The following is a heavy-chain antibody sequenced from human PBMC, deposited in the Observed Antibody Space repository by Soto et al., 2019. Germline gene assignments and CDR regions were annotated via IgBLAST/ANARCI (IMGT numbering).Heavy chain of an antibody. CDR2: ISYDGSNK. J-gene: IGHJ4*02. CDR3: ARGEYYFDY. Sequence: QVQLVESGGGVVQPGRSLRLSCAASGFTFSSYAMHWVRQAPGKGLEWVAVISYDGSNKYYADSVKGRFTISRDSSKNTLYLQMNSLRAEDTAVYYCARGEYYFDYWGQGTLVTVSS. V-gene: IGHV3-30-3*01. CDR1: GFTFSSYA.